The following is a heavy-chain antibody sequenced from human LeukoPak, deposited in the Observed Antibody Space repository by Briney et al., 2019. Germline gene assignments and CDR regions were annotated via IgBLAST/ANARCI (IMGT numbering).Heavy chain of an antibody. D-gene: IGHD3-3*01. Sequence: SVKVSCKASGGTFSSYATSWVRQAPGQGLEWMGGIIPIFGTANYAQKFQGRVTITTDESTSTAYMELSSLRSEDTAVYYCAGSGEPGDFDYWGQGTLVTVSS. CDR2: IIPIFGTA. CDR3: AGSGEPGDFDY. CDR1: GGTFSSYA. J-gene: IGHJ4*02. V-gene: IGHV1-69*05.